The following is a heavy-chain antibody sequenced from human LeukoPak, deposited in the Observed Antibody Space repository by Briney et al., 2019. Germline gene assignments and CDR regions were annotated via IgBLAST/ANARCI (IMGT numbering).Heavy chain of an antibody. CDR2: VTGSGGST. CDR1: GFTFSSYA. V-gene: IGHV3-23*01. Sequence: AGGSLRLSCAASGFTFSSYAMSWVRQAPGEGLEWVSAVTGSGGSTYYADSVKGRFTISRDNSKNTLYLQMNSLRAEDTAVYYCAKAAAAAYYYYMDVWGKGTTVTVSS. CDR3: AKAAAAAYYYYMDV. J-gene: IGHJ6*03. D-gene: IGHD6-13*01.